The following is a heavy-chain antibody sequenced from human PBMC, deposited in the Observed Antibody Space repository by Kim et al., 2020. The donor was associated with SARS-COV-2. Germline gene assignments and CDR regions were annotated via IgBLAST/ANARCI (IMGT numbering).Heavy chain of an antibody. D-gene: IGHD4-17*01. Sequence: ASVKVSCKASGYTFTGYYMHWVRQAPGQGLEWMGRINPNSGGTNYAQKFQGRVTMTRDTSISTAYMELSRLRSDDTAVYYCARYPGRGTVAVTTFSYAFDILGQGTMVTVSS. CDR1: GYTFTGYY. J-gene: IGHJ3*02. CDR3: ARYPGRGTVAVTTFSYAFDI. CDR2: INPNSGGT. V-gene: IGHV1-2*06.